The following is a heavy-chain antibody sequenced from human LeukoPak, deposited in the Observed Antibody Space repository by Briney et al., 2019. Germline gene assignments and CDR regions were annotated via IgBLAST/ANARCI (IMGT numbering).Heavy chain of an antibody. CDR2: IYQSGDT. CDR1: GGSVTSASSS. D-gene: IGHD5-12*01. Sequence: PSETLSLTCAVSGGSVTSASSSWSWIRQPPGKGLEWIGYIYQSGDTYYSPSLKSRVTISVDRSKNQFSLKVSSVTAVDTAVYYCTRRGGYDSFDNWGQGTLVTVSS. J-gene: IGHJ4*02. CDR3: TRRGGYDSFDN. V-gene: IGHV4-30-2*01.